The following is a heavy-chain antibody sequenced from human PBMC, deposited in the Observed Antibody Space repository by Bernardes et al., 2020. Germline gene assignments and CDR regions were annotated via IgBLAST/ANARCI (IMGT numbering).Heavy chain of an antibody. J-gene: IGHJ4*02. CDR1: GGSISSSSYY. CDR2: IYYSGST. V-gene: IGHV4-39*01. D-gene: IGHD2-2*02. Sequence: SETLSLTCTVSGGSISSSSYYWGWIRQPPGKGLEWIGSIYYSGSTYYNPSLKSRVTISVDTSKNQFSLKLSSVTAADTAVYYCARHVLCSSTSCYKLELPRYFDYWGQGTLVTVSS. CDR3: ARHVLCSSTSCYKLELPRYFDY.